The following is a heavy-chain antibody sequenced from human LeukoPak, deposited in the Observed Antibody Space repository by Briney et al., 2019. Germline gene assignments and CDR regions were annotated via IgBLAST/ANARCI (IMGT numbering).Heavy chain of an antibody. V-gene: IGHV3-21*01. CDR1: GFTFSSYS. J-gene: IGHJ4*02. CDR3: ARCASSWYCLVDY. CDR2: ISSSSNYI. D-gene: IGHD6-13*01. Sequence: GGSLRLSCAASGFTFSSYSMNWVRRAPGKGLEWVSSISSSSNYIYYADSVKGRFTISRDNAKNSLYLQMNSLRAEDTAVYYCARCASSWYCLVDYWGQGTLVTVSS.